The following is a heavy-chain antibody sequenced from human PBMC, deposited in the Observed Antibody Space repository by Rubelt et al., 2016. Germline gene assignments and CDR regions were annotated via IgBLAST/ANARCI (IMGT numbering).Heavy chain of an antibody. D-gene: IGHD6-6*01. CDR2: ISSSSTYI. CDR1: GFTFSSYS. Sequence: GFTFSSYSMNWVRQAPGKGLEWVSSISSSSTYIYYADAVKGRFTISRDNAKNSLFLQMNSLRAEDTAVYYCAKDRGGYSSSPYYFDYWGQGTLVTVSS. J-gene: IGHJ4*02. CDR3: AKDRGGYSSSPYYFDY. V-gene: IGHV3-21*04.